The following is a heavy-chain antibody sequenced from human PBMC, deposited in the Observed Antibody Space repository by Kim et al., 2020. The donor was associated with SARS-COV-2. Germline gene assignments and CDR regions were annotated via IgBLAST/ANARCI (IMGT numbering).Heavy chain of an antibody. D-gene: IGHD3-10*01. J-gene: IGHJ3*02. CDR3: AKDALWFGELYHAFDI. CDR2: ISYDGSNK. CDR1: GFTFSSYG. Sequence: GGSLRLSCAASGFTFSSYGMHWVRQAPGKGLEWVAVISYDGSNKYYADSVKGRFTISRDNSKNTLYLQMNSLRAEDTAVYYCAKDALWFGELYHAFDIWGPGTMVTVSS. V-gene: IGHV3-30*18.